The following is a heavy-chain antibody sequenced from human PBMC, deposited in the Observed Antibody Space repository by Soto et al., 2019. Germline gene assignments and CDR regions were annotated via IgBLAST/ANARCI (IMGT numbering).Heavy chain of an antibody. Sequence: ASVKASCMASGYTFTSYYIHWVRQAPGQGLAWMGIINPSGGGTRYAQKFHSRVPLTRDTSTSTVYMELSSLRSEDTAVYYCTRSGSYYGGMGNAFDILCQGTMVTVSS. CDR2: INPSGGGT. CDR3: TRSGSYYGGMGNAFDI. J-gene: IGHJ3*02. D-gene: IGHD1-26*01. V-gene: IGHV1-46*01. CDR1: GYTFTSYY.